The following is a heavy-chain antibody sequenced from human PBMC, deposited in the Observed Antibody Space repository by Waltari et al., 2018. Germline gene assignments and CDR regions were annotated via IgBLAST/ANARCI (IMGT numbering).Heavy chain of an antibody. CDR1: GGSFSGYY. CDR2: INHSGST. Sequence: QVQLQQWGAGLLKPSETLSLTCAVYGGSFSGYYWSWIRQPPGRGLEWIGEINHSGSTNYNPSLKSRVTISVDTSKNQFSLKLSSVTAADTAVYYCARGKGGYWNDGRGDLFDYWGQGTLVTVSS. J-gene: IGHJ4*02. D-gene: IGHD1-1*01. CDR3: ARGKGGYWNDGRGDLFDY. V-gene: IGHV4-34*01.